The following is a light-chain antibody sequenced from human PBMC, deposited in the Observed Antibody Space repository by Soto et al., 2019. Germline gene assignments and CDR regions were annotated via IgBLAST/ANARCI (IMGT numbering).Light chain of an antibody. CDR2: EVG. CDR1: GSDISAYNY. Sequence: QSALTQPASVSGSPGQSITISCTGTGSDISAYNYVSWYQQHPGKAPKLMIYEVGDRPSGLSNRFSGSKSGNTASLTISRLQPEDEADYDCSSYTSNNLYVFGTGTKVTVL. CDR3: SSYTSNNLYV. V-gene: IGLV2-14*01. J-gene: IGLJ1*01.